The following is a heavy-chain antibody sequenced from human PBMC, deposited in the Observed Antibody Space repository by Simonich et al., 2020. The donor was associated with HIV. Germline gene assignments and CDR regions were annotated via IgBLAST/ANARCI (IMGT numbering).Heavy chain of an antibody. CDR2: IGSKAHSYAT. CDR1: GFTFSASA. V-gene: IGHV3-73*02. CDR3: TRGLIAVADRDAFDI. J-gene: IGHJ3*02. D-gene: IGHD6-19*01. Sequence: EYGGGLVQPGGSLRLSCAASGFTFSASAMHWVRQASGKGLEWVGRIGSKAHSYATAYGASVKGRFTISRDDSKNTAYLQMNSLKTEDTAVYYCTRGLIAVADRDAFDIWGQGTMVTVSS.